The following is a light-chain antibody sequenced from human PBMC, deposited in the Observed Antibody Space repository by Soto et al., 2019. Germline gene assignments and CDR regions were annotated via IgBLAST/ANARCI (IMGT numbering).Light chain of an antibody. J-gene: IGKJ1*01. CDR3: QQYGSSPWT. V-gene: IGKV3-20*01. CDR1: QTIRSNY. Sequence: ETVLTQSPGTLSLSPGERATLSCRASQTIRSNYLAWYRQTPGQAPRLLIYGASNRATGIADRFSGSGSGTDXXLIXXRLEPEDFALYYCQQYGSSPWTFGQGTKVEIK. CDR2: GAS.